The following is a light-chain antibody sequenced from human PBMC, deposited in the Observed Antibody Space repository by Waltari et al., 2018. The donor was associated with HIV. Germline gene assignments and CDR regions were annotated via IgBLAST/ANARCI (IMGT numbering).Light chain of an antibody. CDR2: DVT. J-gene: IGLJ2*01. CDR3: CSYAGSYSLI. Sequence: QSALTQPRSVSGSPGQSVTISCTGTSTDVGGYKYVSWYQQYPGKAPDLIIYDVTKRPSGVPDRFSGSKSGNTASLTISGLQAEDEADYYCCSYAGSYSLIFGGGTKLTVL. CDR1: STDVGGYKY. V-gene: IGLV2-11*01.